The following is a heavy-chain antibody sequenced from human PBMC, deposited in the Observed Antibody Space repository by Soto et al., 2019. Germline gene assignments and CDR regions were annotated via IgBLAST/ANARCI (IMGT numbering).Heavy chain of an antibody. Sequence: GSLRLSCAASGFTFSSYAMSWVRQAPGKGLEWVSAISGSGGSTYYADPVKGRFTISRDNSKNTLYLQMHSLRAEDTAVYYCAKATYYYDSSGYFPFDYWGQGTLVTVSS. CDR1: GFTFSSYA. CDR3: AKATYYYDSSGYFPFDY. CDR2: ISGSGGST. J-gene: IGHJ4*02. D-gene: IGHD3-22*01. V-gene: IGHV3-23*01.